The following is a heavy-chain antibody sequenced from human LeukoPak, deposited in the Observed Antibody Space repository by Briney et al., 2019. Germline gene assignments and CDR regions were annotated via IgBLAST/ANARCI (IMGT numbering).Heavy chain of an antibody. V-gene: IGHV4-39*01. CDR2: IYYSGST. CDR1: GGSISSSSYY. D-gene: IGHD5-12*01. CDR3: ARQMWISEDAFDI. Sequence: PSETLSLTCTVSGGSISSSSYYWGWIRQPPGKGLEWIGSIYYSGSTCYNPFLKSRVTISVDTSKNQFSLKLSSVTAADTAVYYCARQMWISEDAFDIWGQGTMVTVSS. J-gene: IGHJ3*02.